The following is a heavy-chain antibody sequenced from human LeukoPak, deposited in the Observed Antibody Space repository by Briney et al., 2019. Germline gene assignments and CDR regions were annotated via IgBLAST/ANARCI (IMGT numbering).Heavy chain of an antibody. J-gene: IGHJ6*02. V-gene: IGHV3-7*03. CDR3: AKDRLDTGMVQGVMDV. CDR1: GFTFSRNW. CDR2: IKEDGSET. Sequence: GGSLRLSCGVSGFTFSRNWMTWVRRTPGKGLEWVAHIKEDGSETYYVDSVKGRFTVSRDNAMSSLYLQMSNLRAEDTAIYYCAKDRLDTGMVQGVMDVWGQGTTVTVSS. D-gene: IGHD5-18*01.